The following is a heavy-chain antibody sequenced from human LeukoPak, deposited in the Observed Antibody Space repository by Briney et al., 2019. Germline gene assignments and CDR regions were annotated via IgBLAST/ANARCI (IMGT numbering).Heavy chain of an antibody. Sequence: ASVKVSCKASGYTFTGYYMHWVRQASGQGLEWMGWINPNSGGTNYAQKFQGRVTMTRDTSISTAYMELSRLRSDDTAVHYCARDLGVRFLEWFLDYWGQGTLVTVSS. V-gene: IGHV1-2*02. D-gene: IGHD3-3*01. CDR1: GYTFTGYY. CDR3: ARDLGVRFLEWFLDY. J-gene: IGHJ4*02. CDR2: INPNSGGT.